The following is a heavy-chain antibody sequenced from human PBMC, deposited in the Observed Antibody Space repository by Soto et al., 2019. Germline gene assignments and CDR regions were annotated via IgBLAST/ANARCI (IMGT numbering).Heavy chain of an antibody. J-gene: IGHJ6*02. CDR2: IIPIFGTA. Sequence: QVQLVQSGAEVKKPGSSVKVSCKASGGTFSSYAISWVRQAPGQGLEWMGGIIPIFGTANYAQKFQGRVTITADESTSTGYMELSRLRSEDTAVYYCARESGGYCSSTSCPRGYYYYYGMDVWGQGTTVTVSS. CDR3: ARESGGYCSSTSCPRGYYYYYGMDV. D-gene: IGHD2-2*01. CDR1: GGTFSSYA. V-gene: IGHV1-69*01.